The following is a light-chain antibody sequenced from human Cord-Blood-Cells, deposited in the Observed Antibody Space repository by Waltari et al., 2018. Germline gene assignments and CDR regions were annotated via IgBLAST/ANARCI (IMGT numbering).Light chain of an antibody. V-gene: IGKV1-39*01. CDR2: AAS. Sequence: DIQMTQSPSSLSASVGDRVTITCRASQSISSYLNWYQQNPGKAPKLLIYAASSLQSGVPSRFSGSGSETDFTLTISSLQPEDFATYYCQQSYSTPPETFGQGTKVEIK. CDR1: QSISSY. J-gene: IGKJ1*01. CDR3: QQSYSTPPET.